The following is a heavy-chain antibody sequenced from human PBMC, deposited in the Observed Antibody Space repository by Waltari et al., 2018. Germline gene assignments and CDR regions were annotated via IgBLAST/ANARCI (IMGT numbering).Heavy chain of an antibody. J-gene: IGHJ4*02. D-gene: IGHD5-18*01. CDR2: LKEDGSAT. CDR3: ARDSPGYGAYGY. CDR1: GFPFSTYW. Sequence: EVQLVESGGGLVQPGGSLRLSCAASGFPFSTYWMTWSRQAPGKGLEWVANLKEDGSATYHADSVKGRFTISRDNAKNSLYLHMSSLRAEDTAVYYCARDSPGYGAYGYLGQGTLVTV. V-gene: IGHV3-7*04.